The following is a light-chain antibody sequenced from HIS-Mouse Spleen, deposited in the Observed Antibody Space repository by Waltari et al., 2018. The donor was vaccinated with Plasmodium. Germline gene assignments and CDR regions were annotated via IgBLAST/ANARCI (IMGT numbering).Light chain of an antibody. CDR2: DVS. V-gene: IGLV2-11*01. CDR3: CSYAGSYTVV. Sequence: QSALPQPRPVSRSPGQPSPICRPGTSCDVGGYNYVAWYHQHPGKAPKLMIEDVSKRPSGVPDRFSGSKSGNTASLTISGLQAEDEADYYCCSYAGSYTVVFGGGTKLTVL. CDR1: SCDVGGYNY. J-gene: IGLJ2*01.